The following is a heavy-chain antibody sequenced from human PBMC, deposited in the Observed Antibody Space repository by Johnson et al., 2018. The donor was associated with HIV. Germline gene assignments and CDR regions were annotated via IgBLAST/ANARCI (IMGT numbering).Heavy chain of an antibody. D-gene: IGHD6-13*01. J-gene: IGHJ3*02. CDR1: GFTFSSYA. Sequence: QVQLVESGGGLVQPGGSLRLSCAASGFTFSSYAMSWVRQAPGKGLEWVAVISYDGSNKYYADSVKGRFTISRDNSKNTLYLQMNSLRAEDTAVYYCARDEAAVLKVANDALDIWGQGTMVTVSS. CDR2: ISYDGSNK. V-gene: IGHV3-30*04. CDR3: ARDEAAVLKVANDALDI.